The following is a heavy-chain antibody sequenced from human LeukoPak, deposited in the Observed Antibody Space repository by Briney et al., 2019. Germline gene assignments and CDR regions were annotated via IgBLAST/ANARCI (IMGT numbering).Heavy chain of an antibody. Sequence: ASVKVSCKASGYTFNSYYMHWVRQAPGQGLEWMGIINPSGGSTSYAQKFQGRVTMTRDTSTSTVYMELSSLRSEDTAVYYCARDVLRFLEWLPWRPYYYGMDVWGHGTTVTVSS. CDR1: GYTFNSYY. J-gene: IGHJ6*02. CDR3: ARDVLRFLEWLPWRPYYYGMDV. CDR2: INPSGGST. V-gene: IGHV1-46*02. D-gene: IGHD3-3*01.